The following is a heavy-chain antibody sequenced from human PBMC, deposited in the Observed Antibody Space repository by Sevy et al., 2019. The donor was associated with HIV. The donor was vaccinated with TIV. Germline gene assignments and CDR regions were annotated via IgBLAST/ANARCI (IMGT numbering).Heavy chain of an antibody. J-gene: IGHJ4*02. D-gene: IGHD1-26*01. CDR3: ARDLGGYSGNSIDY. CDR1: GYPFSSYG. CDR2: ISADSGNS. V-gene: IGHV1-18*01. Sequence: ASVKVSCKASGYPFSSYGISWVRQAPGQGLEWMGWISADSGNSNYAQNLQGRVTMTTDTSTSTAYMELRSLRFDDTAVYYCARDLGGYSGNSIDYLGQGTMVTVSS.